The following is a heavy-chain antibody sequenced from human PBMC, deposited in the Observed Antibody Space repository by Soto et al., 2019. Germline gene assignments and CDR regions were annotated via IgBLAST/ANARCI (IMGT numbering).Heavy chain of an antibody. Sequence: QLQLQESGSGLVKPSQTLSLTCTVSGDSISSHHLSWIRQPPGKGLEWIGYIYHTGRAFYNSSLKSRVSMSVDNSKNQISLHLRSVTAADTAVYYCVRDTGYGTLDYWGQGTLVTVSS. J-gene: IGHJ4*02. V-gene: IGHV4-30-2*01. CDR2: IYHTGRA. CDR1: GDSISSHH. D-gene: IGHD5-18*01. CDR3: VRDTGYGTLDY.